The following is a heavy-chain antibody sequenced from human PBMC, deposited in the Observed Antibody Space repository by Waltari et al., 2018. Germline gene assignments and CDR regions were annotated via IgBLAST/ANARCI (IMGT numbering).Heavy chain of an antibody. CDR3: ARGRIAVAGTEY. J-gene: IGHJ4*02. CDR1: GYTFTGYY. CDR2: INPNSGGT. Sequence: QVQLEQSGAEVQTPAASVKVSCTASGYTFTGYYMHWVRQAPGQGLEWMGRINPNSGGTNYAQKFQGRVTMTRDTSISTAYMELSRLRSDDTAVYYCARGRIAVAGTEYWGQGTLVTISS. D-gene: IGHD6-19*01. V-gene: IGHV1-2*06.